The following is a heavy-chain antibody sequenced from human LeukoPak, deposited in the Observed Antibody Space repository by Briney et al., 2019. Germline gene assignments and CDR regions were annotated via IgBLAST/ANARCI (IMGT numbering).Heavy chain of an antibody. V-gene: IGHV3-23*01. CDR3: ARVIAAAGRRGWFDP. Sequence: GGSLRLSCAASGFTFSSYAMSWVRQAPGKGLEWVSAISGSGGSTYYADSVKGRFTISRDNSKNTLYLQMNSLRAEDTAVYYCARVIAAAGRRGWFDPWGQGTLVTVSS. J-gene: IGHJ5*02. CDR2: ISGSGGST. D-gene: IGHD6-13*01. CDR1: GFTFSSYA.